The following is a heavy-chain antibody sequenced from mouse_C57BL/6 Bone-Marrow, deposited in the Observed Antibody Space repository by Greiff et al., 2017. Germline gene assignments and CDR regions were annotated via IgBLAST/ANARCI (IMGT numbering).Heavy chain of an antibody. Sequence: EVQVVESGGGLVQPKGSLKLSCAASGFSFNTYAMNWVRQAPGTGLEWVARIRSKSNNYATYYADSVKDRFTISRDDSESMLYLHMNNLKTEDTARYYCVRQPHWYFEVWGTGTTVTVSS. J-gene: IGHJ1*03. CDR1: GFSFNTYA. CDR3: VRQPHWYFEV. V-gene: IGHV10-1*01. CDR2: IRSKSNNYAT.